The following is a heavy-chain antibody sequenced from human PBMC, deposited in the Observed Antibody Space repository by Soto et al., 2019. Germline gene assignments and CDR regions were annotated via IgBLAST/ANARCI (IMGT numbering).Heavy chain of an antibody. CDR1: GYTFTSYG. V-gene: IGHV1-18*01. J-gene: IGHJ4*01. CDR2: ISAHNGDT. Sequence: GATVKVCCKASGYTFTSYGISWVRQAPVQGLEWVGWISAHNGDTRYAQNLQGRITMTTDTFTNTAYMELTSLTSDDTAVYYCARDWRRDYDSSGLIWFYWG. D-gene: IGHD3-22*01. CDR3: ARDWRRDYDSSGLIWFY.